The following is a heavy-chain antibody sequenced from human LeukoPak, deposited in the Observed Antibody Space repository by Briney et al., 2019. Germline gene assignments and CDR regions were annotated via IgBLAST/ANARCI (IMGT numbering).Heavy chain of an antibody. D-gene: IGHD3-22*01. Sequence: PGGSLRLSCAASGFTFSSYSMNWVRQAPGKGREGVSYISSSSSTIYYADSVKGRFTISRDNAKNSLYLQMNSLRADDTAVYYCARDDYYDTSGYSAYDAFDIWGQGTLVTVSS. CDR1: GFTFSSYS. CDR3: ARDDYYDTSGYSAYDAFDI. CDR2: ISSSSSTI. V-gene: IGHV3-48*04. J-gene: IGHJ3*02.